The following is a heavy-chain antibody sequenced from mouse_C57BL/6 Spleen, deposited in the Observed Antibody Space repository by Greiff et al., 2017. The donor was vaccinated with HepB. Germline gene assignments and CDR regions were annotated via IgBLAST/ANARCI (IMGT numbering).Heavy chain of an antibody. D-gene: IGHD1-1*01. CDR2: IDPANGNT. CDR1: GFNIKNTY. J-gene: IGHJ4*01. V-gene: IGHV14-3*01. CDR3: ARGITTVVATRYYAMDY. Sequence: EVQLQQSVAELVRPGASVKLSCTASGFNIKNTYMHWVKQRPERGLEWIGRIDPANGNTKYAPKFQGKATITADTSSNTAYLQLSSLTSEDTAIYYCARGITTVVATRYYAMDYWGQGTSVTVSS.